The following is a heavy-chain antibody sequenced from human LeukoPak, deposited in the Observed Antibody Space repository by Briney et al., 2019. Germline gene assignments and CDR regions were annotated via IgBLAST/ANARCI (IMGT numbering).Heavy chain of an antibody. Sequence: GGSLRLSCAASGFTFSNAWMSWVRQAPGKGLEWVGRIKSKTDGGTTDYAAPVKGRFTISRDDSKNTLYLQMNSLKTEDTAVYYCTARYCRSTSCYGEYFQRWGQGTLVTVSS. D-gene: IGHD2-2*01. J-gene: IGHJ1*01. CDR3: TARYCRSTSCYGEYFQR. V-gene: IGHV3-15*01. CDR1: GFTFSNAW. CDR2: IKSKTDGGTT.